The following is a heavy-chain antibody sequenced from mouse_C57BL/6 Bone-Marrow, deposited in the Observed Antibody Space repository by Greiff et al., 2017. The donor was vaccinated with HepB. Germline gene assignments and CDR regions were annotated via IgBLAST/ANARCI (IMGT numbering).Heavy chain of an antibody. CDR1: GYTFTEYT. D-gene: IGHD2-1*01. CDR3: ARHEEGDYGNPAWFAY. Sequence: VKLQESGAELVKPGASVKLSCKASGYTFTEYTIHWVKQRSGQGLEWIGWFYPGSGSIKYNEKFKDKATLTADKSSSTVYMELSRLTSEDSAVYFCARHEEGDYGNPAWFAYWGQGTLVTVSA. J-gene: IGHJ3*01. CDR2: FYPGSGSI. V-gene: IGHV1-62-2*01.